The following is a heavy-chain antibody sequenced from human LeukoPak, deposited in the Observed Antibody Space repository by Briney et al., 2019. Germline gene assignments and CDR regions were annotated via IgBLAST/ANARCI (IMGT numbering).Heavy chain of an antibody. J-gene: IGHJ4*02. D-gene: IGHD3-3*01. Sequence: GGSLRLSCAASGFTFSSYAMSWVRQAPGKGLEWVAVISYDGSNKYYADSVKGRFTISRDNSKNTLYLQMNSLRAEDTAVYYCAREPQPYYDFWSGYYSHWGQGTLVTVSS. CDR1: GFTFSSYA. CDR3: AREPQPYYDFWSGYYSH. CDR2: ISYDGSNK. V-gene: IGHV3-30-3*01.